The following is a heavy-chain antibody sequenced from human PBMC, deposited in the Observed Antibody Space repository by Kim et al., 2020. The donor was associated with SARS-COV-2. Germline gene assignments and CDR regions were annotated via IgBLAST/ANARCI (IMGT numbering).Heavy chain of an antibody. CDR2: ISSSSSYI. CDR3: ARDWPQESYYDFWSGYVNWFDP. D-gene: IGHD3-3*01. J-gene: IGHJ5*02. V-gene: IGHV3-21*01. CDR1: GFTFSSYS. Sequence: GGSLRLSCAASGFTFSSYSMNWVRQAPGKGLEWVSSISSSSSYIYYADSVKGRFTISRDNAKNSLYLQMNSLRAEDTAVYYCARDWPQESYYDFWSGYVNWFDPWGQGTLVTVSS.